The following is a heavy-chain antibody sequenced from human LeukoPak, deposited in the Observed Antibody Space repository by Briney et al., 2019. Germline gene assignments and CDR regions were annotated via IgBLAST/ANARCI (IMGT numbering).Heavy chain of an antibody. V-gene: IGHV4-4*07. J-gene: IGHJ4*02. CDR1: GGSISRYY. CDR3: ARGAVLGWHELSVFDY. Sequence: PSETLSLTCTVSGGSISRYYWSWIRQPAGKGLEWIGRIYTSGSTNYNPSLKSRVTMSVDTSKNQFSLKLSSVTAADTAVYYCARGAVLGWHELSVFDYWRQGTLVTVSS. CDR2: IYTSGST. D-gene: IGHD3-16*02.